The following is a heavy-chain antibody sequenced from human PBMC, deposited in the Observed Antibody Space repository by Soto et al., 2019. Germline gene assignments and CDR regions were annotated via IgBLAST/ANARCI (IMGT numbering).Heavy chain of an antibody. J-gene: IGHJ6*02. CDR1: GGTFSSYP. V-gene: IGHV1-69*06. CDR2: IIPIFGQP. CDR3: ARESRLGGGGMDV. Sequence: QVQLVQSGTEVKKPGSSVKVSCKASGGTFSSYPITWVRQAPGQGLEWMGGIIPIFGQPNYAQTFQGRVTITADKSTSTVYMELSSLRSEDTAVDYCARESRLGGGGMDVWGQGTTVTVSS. D-gene: IGHD3-16*01.